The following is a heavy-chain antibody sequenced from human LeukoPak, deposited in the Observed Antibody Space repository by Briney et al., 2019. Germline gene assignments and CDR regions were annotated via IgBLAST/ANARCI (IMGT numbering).Heavy chain of an antibody. Sequence: ASVKVSCKASGYAFTRYGISWVRQAPGQGLQWLGWISASNGNTNYAQKLRDRVTMSTDTSTGTAYLDVRSLTSDDTAVYYCARDHSNWNYAPDFWGQGTLVIVSS. V-gene: IGHV1-18*01. J-gene: IGHJ4*02. CDR3: ARDHSNWNYAPDF. CDR2: ISASNGNT. D-gene: IGHD1-7*01. CDR1: GYAFTRYG.